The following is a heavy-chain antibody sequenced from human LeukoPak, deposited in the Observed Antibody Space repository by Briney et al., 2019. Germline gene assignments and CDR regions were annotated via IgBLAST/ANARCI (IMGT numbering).Heavy chain of an antibody. D-gene: IGHD3-10*01. CDR3: ARKPGYYGSGSYYRS. CDR1: GGSFSGYY. CDR2: INHSGST. Sequence: SETLSLTCAVYGGSFSGYYWSWIRQPPGKGLEWIGEINHSGSTNYNPSLKSRVTISVDTSKKQFSLKLSSVTAADTAVYYCARKPGYYGSGSYYRSWGQGTLVTVSS. V-gene: IGHV4-34*01. J-gene: IGHJ4*02.